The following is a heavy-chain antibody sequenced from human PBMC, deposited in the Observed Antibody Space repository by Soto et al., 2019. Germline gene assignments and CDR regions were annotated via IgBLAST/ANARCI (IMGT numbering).Heavy chain of an antibody. CDR1: GGSFSCYY. J-gene: IGHJ6*02. CDR3: ARTYYGMDV. Sequence: PSETLSLTCAVYGGSFSCYYWSWIRQPPGKGLEWIGEINHSGSTNYNPSLKSRVTISIDTSKNQFSLKLSSVTAADTAVYYCARTYYGMDVWGQGTTVTVSS. CDR2: INHSGST. V-gene: IGHV4-34*01.